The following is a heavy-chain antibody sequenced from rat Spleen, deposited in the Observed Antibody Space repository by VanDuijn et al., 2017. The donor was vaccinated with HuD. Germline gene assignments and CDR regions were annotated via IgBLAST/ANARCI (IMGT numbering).Heavy chain of an antibody. V-gene: IGHV5-22*01. CDR1: GFIFSNYD. D-gene: IGHD1-9*01. CDR3: TRGIYYGYNAFVY. J-gene: IGHJ3*01. CDR2: ISFEGSST. Sequence: EVQLVESGGGLVQPGRSMKLSCAASGFIFSNYDMALVRQAPKKGLGWVAYISFEGSSTYYGDSVKGRFTISRDNTKSTLYLQMKSLRSEDTAIYFCTRGIYYGYNAFVYWGQGTLVTVSS.